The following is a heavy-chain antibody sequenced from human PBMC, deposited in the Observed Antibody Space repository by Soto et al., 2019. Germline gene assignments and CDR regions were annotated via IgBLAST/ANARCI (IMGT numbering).Heavy chain of an antibody. CDR3: GRDGVGATPLGWFDP. CDR1: GYTFIGYY. D-gene: IGHD1-26*01. V-gene: IGHV1-2*02. CDR2: INPRSGDT. Sequence: QVQLVQSGAEVKKPGASVKVSCKASGYTFIGYYIHWVRQAPGQGLAWMGWINPRSGDTTYAQKFQGRLTMTSDTSISTAYMELSSLRSDDTAVYYCGRDGVGATPLGWFDPWGPGSLVTVSS. J-gene: IGHJ5*02.